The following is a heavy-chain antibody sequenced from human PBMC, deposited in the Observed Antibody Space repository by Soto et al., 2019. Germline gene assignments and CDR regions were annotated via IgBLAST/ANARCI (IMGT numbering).Heavy chain of an antibody. Sequence: GGSLRLSCAASGFTFSSYAMSWVRQAPGKGLEWVSAISGSGGSTYYADSVKGRFTISRDISKNTLYLQMNSLRAEDTAVYYCAKGNSGYDLILYYFDYWGQGTLVTVSS. CDR3: AKGNSGYDLILYYFDY. V-gene: IGHV3-23*01. CDR2: ISGSGGST. CDR1: GFTFSSYA. D-gene: IGHD5-12*01. J-gene: IGHJ4*02.